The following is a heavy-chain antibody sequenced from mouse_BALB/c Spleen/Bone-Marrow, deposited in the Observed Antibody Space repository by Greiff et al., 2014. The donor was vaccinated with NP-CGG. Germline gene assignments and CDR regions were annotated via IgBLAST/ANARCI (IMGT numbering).Heavy chain of an antibody. Sequence: EVKLQESGPELEKPGASVKISCKASGYSFTDSNMNWVKQSNGKNLEWIGNIDPYYGGTSYSQKFKGKATLTVDKSSRTAYMQLRSLTSEDSAVYYCAKKDYGSSSFDYWGQGTTLTVSS. D-gene: IGHD1-1*01. CDR3: AKKDYGSSSFDY. CDR2: IDPYYGGT. V-gene: IGHV1-39*01. J-gene: IGHJ2*01. CDR1: GYSFTDSN.